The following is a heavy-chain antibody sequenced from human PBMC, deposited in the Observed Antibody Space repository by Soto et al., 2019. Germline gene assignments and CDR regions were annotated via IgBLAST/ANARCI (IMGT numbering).Heavy chain of an antibody. CDR3: ARGSFRFLAEDYGDYGFDY. D-gene: IGHD4-17*01. V-gene: IGHV1-18*01. Sequence: ASVKVSCKASGYTFTSYGISWVRQAPGQGLEWMGWISAYNGNTNYAQKLQGRVTMTTDTSTSTAYMELRSLRSDDTAVYYCARGSFRFLAEDYGDYGFDYWGQGTLVTVSS. CDR1: GYTFTSYG. J-gene: IGHJ4*02. CDR2: ISAYNGNT.